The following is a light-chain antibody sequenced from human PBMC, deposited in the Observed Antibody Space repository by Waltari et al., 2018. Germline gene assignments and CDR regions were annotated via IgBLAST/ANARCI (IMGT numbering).Light chain of an antibody. J-gene: IGLJ1*01. CDR2: DVS. V-gene: IGLV2-14*03. Sequence: QSALTQPASVSGSPGHSITISCTGTSSDIGNYNYVSWYKQHPGKAPKLMIYDVSKRPSGVSNRFSCYKSGNTASLTISGLQAEDEADYYCSSYTSSTTALFGTGTRVTVL. CDR1: SSDIGNYNY. CDR3: SSYTSSTTAL.